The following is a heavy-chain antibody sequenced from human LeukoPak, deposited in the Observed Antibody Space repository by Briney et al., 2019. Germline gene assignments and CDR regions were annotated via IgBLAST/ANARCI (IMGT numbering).Heavy chain of an antibody. V-gene: IGHV3-23*01. CDR1: GFTFSSSD. J-gene: IGHJ6*02. CDR2: ISDGGVRT. CDR3: ASTVNTSNGMDV. D-gene: IGHD4-11*01. Sequence: GGSLRLSCAASGFTFSSSDMSWVRQAPGKGLDWVSGISDGGVRTYYADSVKGRFTISRDNSKNTLYLQMNSLRVEDTALYYCASTVNTSNGMDVWGQGTTVTVSS.